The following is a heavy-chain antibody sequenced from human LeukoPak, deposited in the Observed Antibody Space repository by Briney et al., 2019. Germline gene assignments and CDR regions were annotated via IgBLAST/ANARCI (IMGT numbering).Heavy chain of an antibody. Sequence: GASVKVSCKASGYTFTSYGIIWVRQAPGQGLEWMGWISAYNGNTNYAQKLQGRVTMTTDTSTSTAYMELRSLRSDDTAVYYCARSGYSSSWSPYYFDYWGQGTLVTVSS. CDR2: ISAYNGNT. J-gene: IGHJ4*02. CDR1: GYTFTSYG. D-gene: IGHD6-13*01. V-gene: IGHV1-18*01. CDR3: ARSGYSSSWSPYYFDY.